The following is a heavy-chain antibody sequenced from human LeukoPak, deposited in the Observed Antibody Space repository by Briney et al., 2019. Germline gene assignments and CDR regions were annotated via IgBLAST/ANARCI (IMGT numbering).Heavy chain of an antibody. J-gene: IGHJ5*02. D-gene: IGHD6-6*01. CDR2: IWYDGSNK. Sequence: PGGSLRLSCAASGFTFSSYGMHWVRQAPGKGREGVAVIWYDGSNKYYADSVKGRFTISRDNSKNTLYLQMDSLRAEDTAVYYCAKDYTHSSSSWYNWFDPWGQGTLVTVSS. V-gene: IGHV3-33*06. CDR3: AKDYTHSSSSWYNWFDP. CDR1: GFTFSSYG.